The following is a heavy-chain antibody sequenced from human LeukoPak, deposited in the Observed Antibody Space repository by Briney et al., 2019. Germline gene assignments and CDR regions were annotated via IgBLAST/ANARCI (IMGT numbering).Heavy chain of an antibody. CDR2: IYYSGST. D-gene: IGHD3-10*01. V-gene: IGHV4-30-4*01. CDR1: GGSISSGDYS. CDR3: ARGSLLWFGELHRDAFDI. J-gene: IGHJ3*02. Sequence: SETLSLTCTVSGGSISSGDYSWSWIRQPPGKGLEWIGYIYYSGSTYYNPSLKSRVTISVDTSKDQFSLKLSSVTAADTAVYYCARGSLLWFGELHRDAFDIWGQGTMVTVSS.